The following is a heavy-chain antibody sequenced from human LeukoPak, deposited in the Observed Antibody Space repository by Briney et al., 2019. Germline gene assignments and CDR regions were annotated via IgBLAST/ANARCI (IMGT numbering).Heavy chain of an antibody. CDR1: GFTFSSYR. Sequence: PGGSLRLSCAASGFTFSSYRMNWVRQAPGKGLEWVSSISSSSSYIYYADSVKGRFTISRDNAKNSLYLQMNSLRAEDTAVYYCARDHEYYDILTGLEYGMDVWGQGTTVTVSS. V-gene: IGHV3-21*01. D-gene: IGHD3-9*01. CDR3: ARDHEYYDILTGLEYGMDV. CDR2: ISSSSSYI. J-gene: IGHJ6*02.